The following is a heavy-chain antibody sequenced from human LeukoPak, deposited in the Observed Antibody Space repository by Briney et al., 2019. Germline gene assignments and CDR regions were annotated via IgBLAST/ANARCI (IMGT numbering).Heavy chain of an antibody. D-gene: IGHD5-12*01. CDR1: GYTFTGYY. J-gene: IGHJ6*03. Sequence: ASVKVSCKASGYTFTGYYMHWVRQAPGQGLGWMGWINPNSGGTNYAQKFQGRVTMTRDTSINTAYMELNSLRSDDTAVYYCAWGGYDFYYYYMDVWGKGTTVTVSS. CDR2: INPNSGGT. V-gene: IGHV1-2*02. CDR3: AWGGYDFYYYYMDV.